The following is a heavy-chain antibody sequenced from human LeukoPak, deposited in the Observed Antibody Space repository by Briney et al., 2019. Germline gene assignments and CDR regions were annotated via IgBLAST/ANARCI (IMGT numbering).Heavy chain of an antibody. CDR2: IYPGDSDT. Sequence: YWIGWVRQMPGKGLEWMGTIYPGDSDTRYSPSFQGQVTISIDKSISTAYLQWSSLKASDTAMYYCARQIAAAGRLDYWGQGTLVTVSS. CDR3: ARQIAAAGRLDY. V-gene: IGHV5-51*01. J-gene: IGHJ4*02. CDR1: YW. D-gene: IGHD6-13*01.